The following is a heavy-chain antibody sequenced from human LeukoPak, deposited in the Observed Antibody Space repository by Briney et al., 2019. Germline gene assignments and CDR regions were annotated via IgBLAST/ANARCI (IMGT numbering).Heavy chain of an antibody. Sequence: PSETLSLTCTVSGDSIGSSPYYWGWIRQPPGKGLEWIGSVYRSGQTYYNPSLKSRVTISADTSKNQFSLKLNSVTAADTAVYYCARGRGIATNWGQGTLVTVSS. CDR2: VYRSGQT. J-gene: IGHJ4*02. D-gene: IGHD6-13*01. V-gene: IGHV4-39*07. CDR3: ARGRGIATN. CDR1: GDSIGSSPYY.